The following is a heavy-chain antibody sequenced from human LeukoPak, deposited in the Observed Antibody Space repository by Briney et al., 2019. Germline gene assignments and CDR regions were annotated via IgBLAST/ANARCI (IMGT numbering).Heavy chain of an antibody. CDR3: ARSNYALYYYYYMDV. J-gene: IGHJ6*03. D-gene: IGHD3-16*01. V-gene: IGHV4-39*03. Sequence: SETLSLTCTVSGGSISSSSYYWGWIRQPPGKGLEWIGSIYYSGSTYYNPSLKSRVTISVDTSKNQFSLKLTSVTAADTAVYYAARSNYALYYYYYMDVWGKGTTVTVSS. CDR1: GGSISSSSYY. CDR2: IYYSGST.